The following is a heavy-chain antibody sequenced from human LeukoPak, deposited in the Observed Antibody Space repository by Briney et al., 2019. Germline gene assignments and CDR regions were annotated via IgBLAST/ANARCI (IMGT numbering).Heavy chain of an antibody. D-gene: IGHD3-22*01. J-gene: IGHJ5*02. CDR2: IYPGDSDT. CDR1: GYSFTSYW. CDR3: ARRVYDRSGYYYTVWFDP. V-gene: IGHV5-51*01. Sequence: GESLKISCKGSGYSFTSYWIGWVRPMPGKGLEWMGIIYPGDSDTRYSPSFQGQVTISADKSISTAYLQWSSLKASDTAMYYCARRVYDRSGYYYTVWFDPWGQGTLVTVSS.